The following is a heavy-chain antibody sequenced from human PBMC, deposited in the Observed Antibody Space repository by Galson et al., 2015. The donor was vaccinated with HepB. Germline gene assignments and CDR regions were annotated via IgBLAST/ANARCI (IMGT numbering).Heavy chain of an antibody. CDR3: ATVTVVPAGQSLWSLYYMDV. D-gene: IGHD2-2*01. V-gene: IGHV3-23*01. J-gene: IGHJ6*03. CDR1: GFTFSSYA. CDR2: INASGGDT. Sequence: SLRLSCAASGFTFSSYAMNWVRQAPGKGLEWVSTINASGGDTYYADSVEGRFTISRDNSKSTLYLQMNSLRSEDTAVYYCATVTVVPAGQSLWSLYYMDVWGKGTTVTVSS.